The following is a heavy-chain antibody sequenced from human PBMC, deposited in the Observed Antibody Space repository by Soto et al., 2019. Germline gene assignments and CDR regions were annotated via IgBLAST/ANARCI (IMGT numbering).Heavy chain of an antibody. CDR3: TLSYGDYSYYYHGMDV. Sequence: PGESLKISCEGAGCSFSKYTVGWVRQIPGKGLEWMGIIHPGDSDTRYSPSFQGQVTISADKSISTAYLQWSSLKASDTAMYYCTLSYGDYSYYYHGMDVWGQGTTVTVSS. J-gene: IGHJ6*02. CDR1: GCSFSKYT. D-gene: IGHD4-17*01. CDR2: IHPGDSDT. V-gene: IGHV5-51*01.